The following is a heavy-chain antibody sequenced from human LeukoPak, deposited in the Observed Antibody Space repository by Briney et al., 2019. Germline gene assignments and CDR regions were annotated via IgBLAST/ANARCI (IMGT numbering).Heavy chain of an antibody. CDR2: IYYSGST. CDR1: GGSISSRDYY. D-gene: IGHD5-12*01. CDR3: ARDLGGYARFDP. V-gene: IGHV4-30-4*01. Sequence: SQTLSLTCTVSGGSISSRDYYWSWIRQPPGKGVEWIGYIYYSGSTYYNPSLKSRVIISVDTSKNQFSLKLSSVTAADTAVYYCARDLGGYARFDPWGQGTLVTVSS. J-gene: IGHJ5*02.